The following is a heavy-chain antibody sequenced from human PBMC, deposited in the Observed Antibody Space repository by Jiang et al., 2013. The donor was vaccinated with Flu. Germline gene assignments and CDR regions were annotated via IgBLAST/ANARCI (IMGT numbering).Heavy chain of an antibody. CDR1: GGSMRMFY. V-gene: IGHV4-59*01. CDR3: ARQKGPRDGYTLFDL. J-gene: IGHJ4*02. D-gene: IGHD5-24*01. Sequence: LLKPSETLSLTCTVSGGSMRMFYWSWIRESPGKGLECIGYVSYSGTPNYNVSLSSRASISVDTSKNEFTLQLTSVTAADTGIYYCARQKGPRDGYTLFDLWGQGALVTVTS. CDR2: VSYSGTP.